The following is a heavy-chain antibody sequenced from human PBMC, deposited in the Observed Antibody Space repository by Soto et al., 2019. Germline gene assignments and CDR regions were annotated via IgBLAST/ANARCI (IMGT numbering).Heavy chain of an antibody. CDR3: TTALDYDILTGYPTSHYYYYYMDV. CDR2: IKSKTDGGTT. V-gene: IGHV3-15*01. J-gene: IGHJ6*03. D-gene: IGHD3-9*01. CDR1: GFTFSNAW. Sequence: GGSLRLSCAASGFTFSNAWMSWVRQAPGKGLEWVGRIKSKTDGGTTDYAAPVKGRFTISRDDSKNTLYLQMNSLKTEDTAVYYCTTALDYDILTGYPTSHYYYYYMDVWGKGTTVTVSS.